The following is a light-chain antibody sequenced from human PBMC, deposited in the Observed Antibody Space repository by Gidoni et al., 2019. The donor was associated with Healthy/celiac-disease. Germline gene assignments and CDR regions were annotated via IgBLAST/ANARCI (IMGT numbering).Light chain of an antibody. J-gene: IGLJ2*01. CDR3: QAGDSSTAVV. CDR1: KLGDKY. V-gene: IGLV3-1*01. Sequence: SYELPQPPSVSVSPGQTASITCSGDKLGDKYACWYQQKPGQSPVLVIYQDSKRPAGIPERFAGSNSGNTATLTISGTQAMDEADYYCQAGDSSTAVVFGGGTKLTVL. CDR2: QDS.